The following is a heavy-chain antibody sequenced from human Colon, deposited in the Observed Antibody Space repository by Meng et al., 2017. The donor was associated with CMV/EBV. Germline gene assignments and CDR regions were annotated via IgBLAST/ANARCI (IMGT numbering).Heavy chain of an antibody. J-gene: IGHJ4*02. CDR2: IYPQDGGT. Sequence: QVVLGQAGTEVKMHGASVKVSCNTSGYTFTANHLHWVRQAPGQGLEWMGWIYPQDGGTYFAQKFQDRVTLTRDTSITTAYMELSGLTSDDTATYYCVRESWYFDFWGEGTLVTVSS. CDR1: GYTFTANH. V-gene: IGHV1-2*02. CDR3: VRESWYFDF. D-gene: IGHD6-13*01.